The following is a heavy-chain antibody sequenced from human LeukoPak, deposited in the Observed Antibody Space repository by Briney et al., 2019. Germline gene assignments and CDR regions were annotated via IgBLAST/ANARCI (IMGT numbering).Heavy chain of an antibody. CDR1: GFTFSSYG. J-gene: IGHJ3*02. CDR3: ARNKDDNGYNPLHI. Sequence: GRSLRLSCTASGFTFSSYGMHWVRRAPGKGLEWVAVIWYDGTNKYYADSVQGRFTISRDNSKNTLYLQMNSLRAEDTAVYYCARNKDDNGYNPLHIWGQGTMVTVSS. CDR2: IWYDGTNK. D-gene: IGHD5-24*01. V-gene: IGHV3-33*01.